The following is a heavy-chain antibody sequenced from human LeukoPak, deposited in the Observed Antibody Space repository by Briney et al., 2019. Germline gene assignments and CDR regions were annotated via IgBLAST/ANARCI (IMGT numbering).Heavy chain of an antibody. V-gene: IGHV4-39*01. CDR2: IYYSGST. J-gene: IGHJ4*02. CDR1: GGSISSSSYY. CDR3: ARLAAAPRSFDY. D-gene: IGHD6-13*01. Sequence: SETLSLTCTVSGGSISSSSYYWGWIRQPPGKGLEWIGSIYYSGSTYYNPSLKSRVTISVDTSKNQFSLKLSSVTAADTAVYYCARLAAAPRSFDYWGQGTLVTVSS.